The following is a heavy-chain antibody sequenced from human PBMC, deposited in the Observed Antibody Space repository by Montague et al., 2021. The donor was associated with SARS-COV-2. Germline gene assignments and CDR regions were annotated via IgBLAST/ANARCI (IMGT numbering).Heavy chain of an antibody. J-gene: IGHJ6*03. CDR1: GGSISSGGYY. D-gene: IGHD3-10*01. CDR2: IHHGGST. Sequence: SETLSLTYTVSGGSISSGGYYWSWIRQPPGKGLEWIGEIHHGGSTNYNPSLKSRVTISADTSENQFSLKLTSVAAADTAVYYCARLGDGVVPSPILGVGPYYSYYYMDVWGKGTTVTVSS. V-gene: IGHV4-39*07. CDR3: ARLGDGVVPSPILGVGPYYSYYYMDV.